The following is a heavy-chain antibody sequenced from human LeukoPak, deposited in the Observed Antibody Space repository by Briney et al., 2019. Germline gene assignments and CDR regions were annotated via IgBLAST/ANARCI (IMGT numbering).Heavy chain of an antibody. CDR3: AKDGTNSGYDRGWHFDY. J-gene: IGHJ4*02. Sequence: GRSLRLSCAASGFTFSSYGMHWVRQAPGKGLEWVAVISYDGSNKYYADSVKGRFTISRDNSKNTLYLQMNSLRAEDTAVYYCAKDGTNSGYDRGWHFDYWGQGTLVTVSS. CDR1: GFTFSSYG. CDR2: ISYDGSNK. D-gene: IGHD5-12*01. V-gene: IGHV3-30*18.